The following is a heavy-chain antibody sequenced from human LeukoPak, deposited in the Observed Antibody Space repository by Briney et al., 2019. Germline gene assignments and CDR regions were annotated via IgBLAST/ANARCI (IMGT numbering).Heavy chain of an antibody. CDR2: INPDGGDK. CDR1: GFTFSAYW. D-gene: IGHD4-17*01. V-gene: IGHV3-7*01. J-gene: IGHJ4*02. CDR3: ARLFGGVTTFDY. Sequence: GGSLRLTRSASGFTFSAYWMSWIRQGPGKGLERVASINPDGGDKFYVDSVKGRFTISRDNTWNSLFLDLSSLRADDTAMYFCARLFGGVTTFDYWGQGALVTVSS.